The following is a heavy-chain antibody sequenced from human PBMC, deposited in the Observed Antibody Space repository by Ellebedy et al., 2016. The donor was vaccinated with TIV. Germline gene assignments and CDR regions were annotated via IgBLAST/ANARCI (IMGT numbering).Heavy chain of an antibody. CDR2: IIPIFGTA. CDR1: GGTFSSYA. J-gene: IGHJ6*02. CDR3: ARLSGWSLSSDYYYYGMDV. D-gene: IGHD6-19*01. V-gene: IGHV1-69*13. Sequence: AASVKVSCKASGGTFSSYAISWVRQAPGQGLEWMGGIIPIFGTANYAQKFQGRVTITADESTSTAYMELSSLRSEDTAVYYCARLSGWSLSSDYYYYGMDVWGQGTTVTVSS.